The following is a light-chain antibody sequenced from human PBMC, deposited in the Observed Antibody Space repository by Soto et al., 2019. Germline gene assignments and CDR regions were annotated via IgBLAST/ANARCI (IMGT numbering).Light chain of an antibody. CDR2: DAS. Sequence: DIQMTQSPSTLSASVGDRVTITCRTSQRIANWLAWYQQKPGKAPKRLIYDASTLESGVPSRFIGSGSGTEFTLTISSLQPDDFATYYCQQSTTFGQGTKVEIK. CDR1: QRIANW. CDR3: QQSTT. V-gene: IGKV1-5*01. J-gene: IGKJ1*01.